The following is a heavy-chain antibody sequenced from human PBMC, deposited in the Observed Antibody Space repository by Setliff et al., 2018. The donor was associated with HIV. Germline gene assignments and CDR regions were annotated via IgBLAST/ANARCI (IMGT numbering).Heavy chain of an antibody. J-gene: IGHJ2*01. Sequence: SETLSLTCTVSGGSISINSYYWGWIRQPPGKGLEWIGSLYYSGSTHYNPSLKSRLTISVDMSKNQLSLKLSSATAADTAVYYCLLWTGYYTYWFFDLWGRGALVTVSS. V-gene: IGHV4-39*07. CDR1: GGSISINSYY. CDR2: LYYSGST. CDR3: LLWTGYYTYWFFDL. D-gene: IGHD3-3*01.